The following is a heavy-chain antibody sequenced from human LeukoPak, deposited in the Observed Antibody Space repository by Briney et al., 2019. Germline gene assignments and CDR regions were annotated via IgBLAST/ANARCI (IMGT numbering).Heavy chain of an antibody. V-gene: IGHV3-30*18. CDR2: ISNDGSNK. CDR1: GVTFSGSS. D-gene: IGHD4-17*01. Sequence: GGSLRLSCVAPGVTFSGSSMYCVPQAPGKGLEWVAVISNDGSNKYYADSVKGRFTISRDNSKNTLYLQMNSLRAEDTAVYYCANGRCAFDSGGQGTMVTVSS. J-gene: IGHJ3*02. CDR3: ANGRCAFDS.